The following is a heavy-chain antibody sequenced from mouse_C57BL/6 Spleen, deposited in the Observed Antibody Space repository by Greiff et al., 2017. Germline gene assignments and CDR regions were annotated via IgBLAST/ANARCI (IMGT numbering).Heavy chain of an antibody. J-gene: IGHJ4*01. CDR2: ISSGSSTI. Sequence: DVQLVESGGGLVKPGGSLKLSCAASGFTFSDYGMHWVRQAPEKGLEWVAYISSGSSTIYYADTVKGRFTLSSDNAKNTLFLQMTSLRSEDTAMDYCATPAMDYWGQGTSVTVSS. V-gene: IGHV5-17*01. CDR3: ATPAMDY. CDR1: GFTFSDYG.